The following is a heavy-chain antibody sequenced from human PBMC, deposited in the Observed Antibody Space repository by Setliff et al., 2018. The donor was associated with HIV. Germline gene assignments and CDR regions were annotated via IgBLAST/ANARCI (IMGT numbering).Heavy chain of an antibody. D-gene: IGHD4-17*01. Sequence: SETLSLTCDVSGGSISSPSYYWGWIRQSPGKGLEWIGSIYYSGTSYYNPSLKSRVTISIDTSKNQFSLKLTAVTAADTAIYYCARDSHYGDYHYWGPGTLVTVSS. CDR3: ARDSHYGDYHY. CDR2: IYYSGTS. J-gene: IGHJ4*02. CDR1: GGSISSPSYY. V-gene: IGHV4-39*07.